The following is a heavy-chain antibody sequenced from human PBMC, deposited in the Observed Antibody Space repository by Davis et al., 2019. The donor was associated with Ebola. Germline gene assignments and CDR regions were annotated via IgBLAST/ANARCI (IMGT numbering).Heavy chain of an antibody. V-gene: IGHV1-18*01. CDR3: AREGRDILTGYYKDTWFDP. Sequence: ASVKVSCKASGGTFSSYTISWVRQAPGQGLEWMGRISTDTGNTNFAQKFRGRVTMTTDTSTSTVYMELRSLTSDDTAVYYCAREGRDILTGYYKDTWFDPWGQGTLVTVSS. D-gene: IGHD3-9*01. J-gene: IGHJ5*02. CDR1: GGTFSSYT. CDR2: ISTDTGNT.